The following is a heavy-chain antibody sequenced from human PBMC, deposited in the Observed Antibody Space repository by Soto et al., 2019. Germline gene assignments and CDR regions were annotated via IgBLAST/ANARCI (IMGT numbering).Heavy chain of an antibody. CDR1: GFTFSNYA. V-gene: IGHV3-23*01. D-gene: IGHD2-21*02. CDR3: AKKGLGSLTTYCNSGDCHYAFDI. Sequence: EVQLLESGGGLVQPGGSLRLSCAASGFTFSNYAMTWVRQAPGKGLEWVSTISGGGDGTFYADSVKGRLTISRENSRNTGYLQMNSLRAEDTAVYYCAKKGLGSLTTYCNSGDCHYAFDIWGQGTMVTVSS. CDR2: ISGGGDGT. J-gene: IGHJ3*02.